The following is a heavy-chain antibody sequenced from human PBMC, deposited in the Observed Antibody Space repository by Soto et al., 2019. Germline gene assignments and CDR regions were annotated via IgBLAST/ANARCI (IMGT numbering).Heavy chain of an antibody. V-gene: IGHV1-69*12. CDR2: IIPIFGTT. J-gene: IGHJ4*02. CDR1: GGTFSNYA. Sequence: QVQLVQSGAEVKKPGSSVKVSCKASGGTFSNYAISWVRQAPGQGLEWMGGIIPIFGTTNYAQRFQGRVTITADESTSRAYMELSRLRSEDTAVYYCARVSSSWYKDYFDYWGQGPLVTVSS. CDR3: ARVSSSWYKDYFDY. D-gene: IGHD6-13*01.